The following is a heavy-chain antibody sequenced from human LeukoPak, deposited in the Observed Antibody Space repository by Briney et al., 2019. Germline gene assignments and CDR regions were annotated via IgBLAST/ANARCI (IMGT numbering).Heavy chain of an antibody. V-gene: IGHV3-30*18. CDR3: AKGRAAPFDY. CDR1: GFTFSSYG. Sequence: GRSLRLSCAASGFTFSSYGMHWVRQAPGKGLEWVAVISYDGSNKYYADSVKGRFPISRDNSKNTLYLQMNSLRAEDTAVYYCAKGRAAPFDYWGQGTLVTVSS. D-gene: IGHD6-13*01. J-gene: IGHJ4*02. CDR2: ISYDGSNK.